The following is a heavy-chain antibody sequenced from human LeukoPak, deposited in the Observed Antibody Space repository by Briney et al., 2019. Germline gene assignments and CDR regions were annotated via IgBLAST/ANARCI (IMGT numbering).Heavy chain of an antibody. Sequence: GGSLRLSCEASGFTFSNFAMNWVRQAPGKGLEWISFISSGGTTISHADSVRGRFTISRDNSKNTLYLQMNSLRAEDTAVYYCAKDPHDCSGGSCYSLDGWGQGTLVTVSS. CDR3: AKDPHDCSGGSCYSLDG. V-gene: IGHV3-48*01. J-gene: IGHJ4*02. D-gene: IGHD2-15*01. CDR1: GFTFSNFA. CDR2: ISSGGTTI.